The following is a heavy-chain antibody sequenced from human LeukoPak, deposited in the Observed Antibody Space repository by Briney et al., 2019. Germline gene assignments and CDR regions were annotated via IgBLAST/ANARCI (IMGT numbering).Heavy chain of an antibody. CDR2: NSPNGGDI. Sequence: PGGSLTLLCTVWGLIFSRYDMRWARQATGRGVEWVSANSPNGGDIYCAVSERARFNISRENPKSTLYLQVNTLRAGDSAVFLCPTHIQFSRSAIDAWGEGTLVTVSA. V-gene: IGHV3-23*01. CDR3: PTHIQFSRSAIDA. D-gene: IGHD4-11*01. J-gene: IGHJ5*02. CDR1: GLIFSRYD.